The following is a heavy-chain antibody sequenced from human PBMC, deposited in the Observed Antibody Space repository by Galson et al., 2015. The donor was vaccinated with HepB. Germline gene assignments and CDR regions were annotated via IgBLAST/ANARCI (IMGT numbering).Heavy chain of an antibody. CDR2: ISGNGGST. CDR1: GFTFSSYA. V-gene: IGHV3-23*01. D-gene: IGHD6-19*01. J-gene: IGHJ4*02. CDR3: AKDYISGWFDY. Sequence: SLRLSCAASGFTFSSYAMSWVRQAPGKGLEWVSVISGNGGSTDYADSVKGRFTISRDNSKNTVYLQMNSLRAEDTAVYYCAKDYISGWFDYWGQGTLVTVSS.